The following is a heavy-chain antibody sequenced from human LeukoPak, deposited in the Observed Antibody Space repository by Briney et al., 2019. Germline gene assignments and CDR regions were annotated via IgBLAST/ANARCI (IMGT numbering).Heavy chain of an antibody. D-gene: IGHD3-9*01. Sequence: GGSLRLSCAASGFTFSSYGMHWVRQAPGKGLEWVAVMSYEGTNRYYADSVKGRFTISRDNSKNTLYLLMNSLRVEDTAVYYCAKDAERLDYFDYWGQGTLVTVSS. CDR3: AKDAERLDYFDY. V-gene: IGHV3-30*18. J-gene: IGHJ4*02. CDR1: GFTFSSYG. CDR2: MSYEGTNR.